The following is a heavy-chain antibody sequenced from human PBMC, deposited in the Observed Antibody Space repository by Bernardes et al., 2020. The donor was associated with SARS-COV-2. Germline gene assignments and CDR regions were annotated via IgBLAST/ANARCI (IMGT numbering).Heavy chain of an antibody. Sequence: ASVKVSCKASGYIFSNFGVTWVRQAPGQGLEWMGWSSPDNGHTKYAQKFQGRVTMTADSSTRTAYMELRSLRSDDTGVYYCARGGFYYYGMDVWGQGTTVTVSS. CDR2: SSPDNGHT. V-gene: IGHV1-18*01. CDR3: ARGGFYYYGMDV. CDR1: GYIFSNFG. J-gene: IGHJ6*02.